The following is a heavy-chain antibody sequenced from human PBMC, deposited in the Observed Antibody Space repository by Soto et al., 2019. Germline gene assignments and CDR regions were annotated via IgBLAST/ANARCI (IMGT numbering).Heavy chain of an antibody. CDR1: GGSFSGYY. D-gene: IGHD3-3*01. J-gene: IGHJ6*04. Sequence: KPSETLSLTCAVYGGSFSGYYWSWIRQPPGKGLEWIGEINHSGSTNYNPSLKSRVTISVDTSKNQFSLKLSSVTAADTAVYYCARVSIFGVVIWGEDYGMDVWGEGTTVPVSS. CDR3: ARVSIFGVVIWGEDYGMDV. V-gene: IGHV4-34*01. CDR2: INHSGST.